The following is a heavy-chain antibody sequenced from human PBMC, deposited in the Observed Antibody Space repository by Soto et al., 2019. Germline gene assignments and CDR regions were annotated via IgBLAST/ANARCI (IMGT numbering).Heavy chain of an antibody. D-gene: IGHD2-15*01. Sequence: QITLRESGPTLVKPTQTLTLTCTFSGFSHSTSGVGVGWIRQPPGKALEWLALIYWDGDKRYSPSLKSRLAITKDTSKNQVVLTLTNMGPVDTATYYCAHRRVVVTTSGGFDFWGQGTLVTVSS. CDR3: AHRRVVVTTSGGFDF. CDR1: GFSHSTSGVG. V-gene: IGHV2-5*02. J-gene: IGHJ4*02. CDR2: IYWDGDK.